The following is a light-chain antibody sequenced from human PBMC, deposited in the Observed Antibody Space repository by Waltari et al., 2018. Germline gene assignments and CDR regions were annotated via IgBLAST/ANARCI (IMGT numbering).Light chain of an antibody. J-gene: IGKJ2*01. CDR2: GVI. V-gene: IGKV3-11*01. Sequence: EIVLTQSPPTLSLSPGETTTLSCRASQSVSTYIALYQLQPGQASRLLLYGVIRSATGIPARFSGSVSATDFTLTFISLEPEDFAVYYCQQLYNWPRGAFGQGTKLEI. CDR3: QQLYNWPRGA. CDR1: QSVSTY.